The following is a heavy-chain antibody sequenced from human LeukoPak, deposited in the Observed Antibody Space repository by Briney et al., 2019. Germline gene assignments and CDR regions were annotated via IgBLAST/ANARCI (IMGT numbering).Heavy chain of an antibody. D-gene: IGHD2-15*01. V-gene: IGHV4-34*01. Sequence: SETLSLTCAVYGGSFSGYYWSWIRQPPGKGLEWIGEINHSGSTNYSPSLKSRVTISVDTSKNQFSLKLSSVTAADTAVYYCARGGGCSGGSCYCPWAQGTLVTVSS. CDR2: INHSGST. CDR3: ARGGGCSGGSCYCP. J-gene: IGHJ5*02. CDR1: GGSFSGYY.